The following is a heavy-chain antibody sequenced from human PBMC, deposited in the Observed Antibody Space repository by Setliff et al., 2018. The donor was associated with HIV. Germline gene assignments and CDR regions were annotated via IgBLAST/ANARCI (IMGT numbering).Heavy chain of an antibody. CDR3: ATGRDSSGYYFLADY. V-gene: IGHV1-2*02. CDR1: GYTLTGYH. CDR2: IDPNSGGT. J-gene: IGHJ4*02. Sequence: ASVKVSCKTSGYTLTGYHMHWVRQAPGQGLEWMGWIDPNSGGTIYAQKFQDRVTMTRDTSSSTAYMELSRLRSDDTAVYYCATGRDSSGYYFLADYWGRGTLVTVSS. D-gene: IGHD3-22*01.